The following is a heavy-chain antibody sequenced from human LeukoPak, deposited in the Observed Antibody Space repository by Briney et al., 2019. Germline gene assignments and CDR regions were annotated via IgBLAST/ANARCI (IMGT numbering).Heavy chain of an antibody. V-gene: IGHV4-59*08. D-gene: IGHD4-17*01. CDR3: ATHVYGEGMVV. CDR1: GGSLNGYY. Sequence: SETLSLTCTVSGGSLNGYYWGWIRQPPGKGLECIGYIHSSEGTAHNASLKSRLTISLDTSKNQFPLTLSSVTAADTAVYYCATHVYGEGMVVWGKGTTVTVSS. CDR2: IHSSEGT. J-gene: IGHJ6*04.